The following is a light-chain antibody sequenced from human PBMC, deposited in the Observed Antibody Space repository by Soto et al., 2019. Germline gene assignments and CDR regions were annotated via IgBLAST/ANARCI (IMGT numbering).Light chain of an antibody. CDR1: SSNIGSNY. V-gene: IGLV1-47*01. CDR3: AAWDDSLNYV. Sequence: QSVLTQPPSASGTPGQRVTISCSGSSSNIGSNYVYWYQQLPGTAPKLLIYRNNQRPSGVPDRFSGSKSGTSASLAISGLRSEDEDDYYCAAWDDSLNYVFGTGTKLTVL. J-gene: IGLJ1*01. CDR2: RNN.